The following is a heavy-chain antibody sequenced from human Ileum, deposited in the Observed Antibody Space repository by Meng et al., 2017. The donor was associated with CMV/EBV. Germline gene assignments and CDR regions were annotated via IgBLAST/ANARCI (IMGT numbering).Heavy chain of an antibody. CDR2: IIPIFGTA. Sequence: SVKVSCKASGGTFSSYAISWVRQAPGQGLEWMGGIIPIFGTANYAQKFQGRVTITTDESTSTPYMELSSLRSEDTAVYYCARDRGRIWSVLDYYYGMDVWGQGTTVTVSS. J-gene: IGHJ6*02. CDR1: GGTFSSYA. V-gene: IGHV1-69*05. CDR3: ARDRGRIWSVLDYYYGMDV. D-gene: IGHD2-8*01.